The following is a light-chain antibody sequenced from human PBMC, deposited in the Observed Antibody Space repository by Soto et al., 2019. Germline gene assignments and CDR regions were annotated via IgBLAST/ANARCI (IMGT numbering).Light chain of an antibody. CDR3: AAWDDRLNGVV. V-gene: IGLV1-44*01. CDR1: NSNIGSNT. Sequence: QSVLTQPPSASGTPGQRVTISCSGRNSNIGSNTVNWYQQLPGTAPRLLIYNNNQRPSGVPDRFSGSKSGTSASLAISGLQSEDDTDYYCAAWDDRLNGVVFGGGTQLTVL. CDR2: NNN. J-gene: IGLJ2*01.